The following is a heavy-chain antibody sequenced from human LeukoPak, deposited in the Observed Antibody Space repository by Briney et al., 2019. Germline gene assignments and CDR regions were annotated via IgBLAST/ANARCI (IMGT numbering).Heavy chain of an antibody. Sequence: SETLSLTCAVYGGSFSGYYWSWIRQPPGKGLEWIGEINHSGSTNYNPSLKSRVTISVDTSKNQFSLKLGSVTAADTAVYYCARSRRVRGVIIFLGDAFDIWGQGTMVTVSS. D-gene: IGHD3-10*01. V-gene: IGHV4-34*01. J-gene: IGHJ3*02. CDR3: ARSRRVRGVIIFLGDAFDI. CDR1: GGSFSGYY. CDR2: INHSGST.